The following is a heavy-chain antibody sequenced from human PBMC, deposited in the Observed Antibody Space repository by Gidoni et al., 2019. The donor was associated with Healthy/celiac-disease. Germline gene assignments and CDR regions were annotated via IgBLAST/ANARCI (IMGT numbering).Heavy chain of an antibody. D-gene: IGHD3-22*01. CDR1: GGSISSSTW. Sequence: QVQLQESGPGLVKPSGTLSLTCAVSGGSISSSTWWSWVRQPPGKGLEWIGEIYHSGSTNYNPSLKSRVTISVDKSKNQFSLKLSSVTAADTAVYYCARGSNRIVVAPQGNAFDIWGQGTMVTVSS. J-gene: IGHJ3*02. V-gene: IGHV4-4*02. CDR3: ARGSNRIVVAPQGNAFDI. CDR2: IYHSGST.